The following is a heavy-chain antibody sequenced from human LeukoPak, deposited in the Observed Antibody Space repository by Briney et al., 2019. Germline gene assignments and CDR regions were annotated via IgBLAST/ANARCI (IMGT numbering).Heavy chain of an antibody. Sequence: ASVKVSCKASGFTFNAYYIHWVRQAPGQGLEWMGWINPNTGDTNFAQKFQGRVAMTRDTSTSTVYMELSSLISDDTAVYYCTRGVLPARFDSWGQGTLVTVTS. V-gene: IGHV1-2*02. CDR3: TRGVLPARFDS. D-gene: IGHD2-2*01. CDR2: INPNTGDT. CDR1: GFTFNAYY. J-gene: IGHJ5*01.